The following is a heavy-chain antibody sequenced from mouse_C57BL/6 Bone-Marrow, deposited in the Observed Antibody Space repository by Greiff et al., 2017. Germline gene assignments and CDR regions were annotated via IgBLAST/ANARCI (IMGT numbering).Heavy chain of an antibody. J-gene: IGHJ3*01. Sequence: QVQLQQSGAELVRPGASVKLSCKASGYTFTDYYINWVKQRPGQGLEWIARIYPGSGNTYYNEKFKGKATLTAEKSSSTAYMQLSSLTSEDSAVYFCARRQLRLLAYWGQGTLVTVSA. V-gene: IGHV1-76*01. CDR1: GYTFTDYY. CDR2: IYPGSGNT. CDR3: ARRQLRLLAY. D-gene: IGHD3-2*02.